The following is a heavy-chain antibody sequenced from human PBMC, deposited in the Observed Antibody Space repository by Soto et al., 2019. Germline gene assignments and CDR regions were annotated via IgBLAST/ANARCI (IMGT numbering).Heavy chain of an antibody. D-gene: IGHD3-3*01. Sequence: GGSLRLSCAASGFTFSSHAMHLVRQAPGKGLEWVAVISYDGSKIYYADSVKGRFTISRDNSKNTLYLQVNSLTAEDTAVYFCARDGEDVLRNIPGDAFDIWGQGTMVTVSS. CDR2: ISYDGSKI. CDR1: GFTFSSHA. V-gene: IGHV3-30-3*01. J-gene: IGHJ3*02. CDR3: ARDGEDVLRNIPGDAFDI.